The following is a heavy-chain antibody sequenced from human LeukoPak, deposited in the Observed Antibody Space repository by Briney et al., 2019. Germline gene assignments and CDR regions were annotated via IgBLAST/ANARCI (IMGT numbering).Heavy chain of an antibody. J-gene: IGHJ4*02. CDR1: GYSFNTYW. V-gene: IGHV5-51*01. Sequence: GQSLKISCKGSGYSFNTYWNGWVRQTPGKGLEWMGIIYPRDSDVRYSPSFQGQVTISADTSISTAYLQWSSLKVSDTAIYYCARHLAPFDYWGQGTLVTVSS. CDR3: ARHLAPFDY. CDR2: IYPRDSDV.